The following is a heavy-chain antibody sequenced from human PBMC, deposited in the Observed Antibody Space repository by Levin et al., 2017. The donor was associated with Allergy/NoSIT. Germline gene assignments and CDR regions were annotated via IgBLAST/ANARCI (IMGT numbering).Heavy chain of an antibody. J-gene: IGHJ5*02. CDR3: ARDYGSGSYVVHYWFDP. V-gene: IGHV1-18*01. CDR1: GYTFTSYG. Sequence: ASVKVSCKASGYTFTSYGISWVRQAPGQGLEWMGWISAYNGNTNYAQKLQGRVTMTTDTSTSTAYMELRSLRSDDTAVYYCARDYGSGSYVVHYWFDPWGQGTLVTVSS. D-gene: IGHD3-10*01. CDR2: ISAYNGNT.